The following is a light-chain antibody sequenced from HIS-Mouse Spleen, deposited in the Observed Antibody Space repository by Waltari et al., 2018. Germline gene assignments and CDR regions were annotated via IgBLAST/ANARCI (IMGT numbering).Light chain of an antibody. CDR2: EDS. Sequence: SYELTPPPTVSVSPGQTARITCPGDASPKKYAYWYRQKSGQAPVLVIYEDSKRPSGIPEQFSGSSSRTMPTLTISGAQVVDEADYYCYSTDSSGNHRVFGGGTKLTVL. CDR1: ASPKKY. V-gene: IGLV3-10*01. CDR3: YSTDSSGNHRV. J-gene: IGLJ2*01.